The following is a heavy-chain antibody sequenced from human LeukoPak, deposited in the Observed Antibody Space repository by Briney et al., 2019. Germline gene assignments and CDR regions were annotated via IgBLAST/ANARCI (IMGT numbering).Heavy chain of an antibody. CDR2: IWYDGSNK. Sequence: GGSQRLSCAASGFTFNSYGMHWVRQAPGKGLEWVAVIWYDGSNKYYADSVKGRFTISRDNSKNTLYLQMNSLRAEDTAVYYCAKDKQGDYFDYWGQGTLVTVSS. CDR3: AKDKQGDYFDY. V-gene: IGHV3-33*06. D-gene: IGHD6-13*01. CDR1: GFTFNSYG. J-gene: IGHJ4*02.